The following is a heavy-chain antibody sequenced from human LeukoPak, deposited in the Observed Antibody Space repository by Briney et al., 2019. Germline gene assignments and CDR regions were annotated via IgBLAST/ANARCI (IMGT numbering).Heavy chain of an antibody. Sequence: SVKVSCKASGGTFSSYAISWVRQAPGQGLEWMGRIIPILGIANYAQKSQGRVTITADKSTSTAYMELSSLRSEDTAVYYCAEGGVTGTTDYYYGMDVWGQGTTVTVSS. D-gene: IGHD1-7*01. J-gene: IGHJ6*02. V-gene: IGHV1-69*04. CDR1: GGTFSSYA. CDR3: AEGGVTGTTDYYYGMDV. CDR2: IIPILGIA.